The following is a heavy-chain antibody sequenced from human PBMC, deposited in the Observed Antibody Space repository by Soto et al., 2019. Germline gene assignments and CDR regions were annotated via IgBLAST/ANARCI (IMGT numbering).Heavy chain of an antibody. V-gene: IGHV4-31*03. CDR1: GGSISSGSYY. D-gene: IGHD3-22*01. Sequence: SETLSLTCTVSGGSISSGSYYWSWIRQHPEKGLEWIGYVYYSGTTYYNPSLKSRVTISVDTSNNQFSLKLSSVTAADTAVYYCARDHYDSSGYYHVDYWGQGTLVTVSS. CDR3: ARDHYDSSGYYHVDY. CDR2: VYYSGTT. J-gene: IGHJ4*02.